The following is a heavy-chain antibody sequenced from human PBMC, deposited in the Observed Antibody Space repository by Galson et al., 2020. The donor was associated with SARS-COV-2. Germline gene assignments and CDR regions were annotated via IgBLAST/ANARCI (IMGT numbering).Heavy chain of an antibody. V-gene: IGHV3-23*01. CDR2: ISGSGGST. Sequence: GGSLRLSCAASGFTFSSYAMSWVRQAPGKGLEWVSAISGSGGSTYYADSVKGRFTISRDNSKNTLYLQMNSLRAEDTAVYYCAKGGYSSSWYLCFDYWGQGTLVTVSS. J-gene: IGHJ4*02. CDR3: AKGGYSSSWYLCFDY. CDR1: GFTFSSYA. D-gene: IGHD6-13*01.